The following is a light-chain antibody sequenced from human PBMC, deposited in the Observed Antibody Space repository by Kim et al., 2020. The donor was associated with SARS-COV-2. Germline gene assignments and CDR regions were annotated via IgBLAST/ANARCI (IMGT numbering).Light chain of an antibody. CDR2: EDN. CDR1: SGSIASTY. CDR3: QSYDDSNQV. Sequence: GQTVTISCTRSSGSIASTYVQWYQKRPGSAPTTVIYEDNQRPSGVPDRFSGSIDSSANSASLTISGRKTKDEADYFCQSYDDSNQVFGGGTQLTVL. V-gene: IGLV6-57*03. J-gene: IGLJ3*02.